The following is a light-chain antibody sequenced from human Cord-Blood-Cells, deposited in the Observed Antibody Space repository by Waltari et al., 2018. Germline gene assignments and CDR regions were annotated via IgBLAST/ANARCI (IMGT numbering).Light chain of an antibody. Sequence: EIVLTHSPGTLSLSPGERATLSCRASQSVSSSYLAWYQQKPGQAPRLLIYGASSRATGNPDRFSGSGYGTDFTLTISRLEPEDFAVYYCQQYGSSPYTFGQGTKLEIK. CDR1: QSVSSSY. J-gene: IGKJ2*01. CDR2: GAS. CDR3: QQYGSSPYT. V-gene: IGKV3-20*01.